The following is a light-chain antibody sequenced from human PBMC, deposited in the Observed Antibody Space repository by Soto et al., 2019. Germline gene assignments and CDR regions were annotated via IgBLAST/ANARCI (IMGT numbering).Light chain of an antibody. CDR3: QQYYSAPQLT. Sequence: DIVMTQSPDSLAVSLGERATINCKSSQTVLYSRDNKKYLAWYQHKSGQPPKLLIYWASTRESGVPVRFSGSGSGTDFTLTISSLQAEDVAVYYCQQYYSAPQLTFGGGTKVEIK. J-gene: IGKJ4*01. CDR1: QTVLYSRDNKKY. V-gene: IGKV4-1*01. CDR2: WAS.